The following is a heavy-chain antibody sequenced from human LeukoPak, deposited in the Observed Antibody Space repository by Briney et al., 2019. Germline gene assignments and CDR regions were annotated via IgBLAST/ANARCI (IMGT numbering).Heavy chain of an antibody. D-gene: IGHD6-19*01. CDR1: GFTFSSYA. J-gene: IGHJ3*02. V-gene: IGHV3-23*01. CDR3: AKWVESLQWLVSGAFDI. Sequence: PGGSLRLSCAASGFTFSSYAMSWVRQAPGKGLEWVSAISGSGGSTYYADSVKGRFTISRDNSKNTLYLQMNSLRAEDTAVYYCAKWVESLQWLVSGAFDIWGQGTMVTVSS. CDR2: ISGSGGST.